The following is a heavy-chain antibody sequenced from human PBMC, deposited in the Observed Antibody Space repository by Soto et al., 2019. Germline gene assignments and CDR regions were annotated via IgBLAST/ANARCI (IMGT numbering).Heavy chain of an antibody. J-gene: IGHJ4*02. CDR1: CGSITSYY. Sequence: PXXTLSLTCTVSCGSITSYYWSWIRQSPGKGLEWIGXTHDSXSTNYNNSLKXXVTMSVDXXKNQFSLKMSSVTAADTAVYYCASVSYFNAFDYWGQGTLVT. D-gene: IGHD3-9*01. V-gene: IGHV4-59*08. CDR3: ASVSYFNAFDY. CDR2: THDSXST.